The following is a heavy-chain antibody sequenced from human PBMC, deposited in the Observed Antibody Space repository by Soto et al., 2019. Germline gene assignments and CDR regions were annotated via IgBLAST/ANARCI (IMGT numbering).Heavy chain of an antibody. J-gene: IGHJ4*02. D-gene: IGHD1-1*01. Sequence: EVQLVESGGGLVKPGGSLRLSCAASGFTFSSYSMNWVREAPGKGLEWVSSISSSSSYIYYADSVKGRFTISRDNAKNSLYLQMNSLKAEDTAVYYCASLQLEVIWGQGTLVTVSS. V-gene: IGHV3-21*01. CDR1: GFTFSSYS. CDR3: ASLQLEVI. CDR2: ISSSSSYI.